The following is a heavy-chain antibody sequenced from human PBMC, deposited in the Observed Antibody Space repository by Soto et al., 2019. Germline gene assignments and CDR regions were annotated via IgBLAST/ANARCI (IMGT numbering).Heavy chain of an antibody. J-gene: IGHJ5*02. CDR1: GGTFSSYT. CDR3: ARGGYCSGGSCYRTFDP. Sequence: GASVKVSCKASGGTFSSYTISWVRQAPGQGLEWMGRIIPILGIANYAQKFQGRVTITADKSTSTAYMELSSLRSEDTAVYYCARGGYCSGGSCYRTFDPWGQGTLVTVSS. CDR2: IIPILGIA. D-gene: IGHD2-15*01. V-gene: IGHV1-69*02.